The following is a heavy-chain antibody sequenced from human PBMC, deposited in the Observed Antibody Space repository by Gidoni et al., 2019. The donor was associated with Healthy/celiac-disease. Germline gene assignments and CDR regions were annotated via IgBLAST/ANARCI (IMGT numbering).Heavy chain of an antibody. D-gene: IGHD5-12*01. V-gene: IGHV3-33*01. CDR3: ARDLTVATQENWFDP. Sequence: QVQLVESGGGVVQPGRSLRLPCAASGFTFSSYGMHWVRQAPGKGLEVVAVIWYDGSNKYYADSVKGRFTISRDNSKNTLYLQMNSLRAEDTAAYYCARDLTVATQENWFDPWGQGTLVTVSS. CDR2: IWYDGSNK. J-gene: IGHJ5*02. CDR1: GFTFSSYG.